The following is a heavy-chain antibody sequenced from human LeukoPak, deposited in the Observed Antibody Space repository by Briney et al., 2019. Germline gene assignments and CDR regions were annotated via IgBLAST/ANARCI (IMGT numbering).Heavy chain of an antibody. J-gene: IGHJ6*02. Sequence: GGSLRLSCAASAFSVSSNYMSWVRQAPGKGLEWVSVIYSGGSTYYADSVKGRFTISRDKSKNAVYLQMNSLSAEDTAIYYCARVASTSPYFYGMDVWGQGTTVTVSS. V-gene: IGHV3-53*01. CDR1: AFSVSSNY. CDR3: ARVASTSPYFYGMDV. CDR2: IYSGGST.